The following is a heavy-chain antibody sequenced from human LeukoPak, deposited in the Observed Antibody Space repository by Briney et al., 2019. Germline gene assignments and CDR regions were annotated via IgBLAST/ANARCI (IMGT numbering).Heavy chain of an antibody. J-gene: IGHJ4*02. CDR1: GGTFSSYA. V-gene: IGHV1-69*04. D-gene: IGHD6-13*01. CDR3: ARAPNDSSSWFPSLYYFDY. Sequence: ASVEVSCKASGGTFSSYAISWVRQAPGQGLEWMGRIIPILGIANYAQKFQGRVTITADKSTSTAYMELSSLRSEDTAVYYCARAPNDSSSWFPSLYYFDYWGQGTLVTVSS. CDR2: IIPILGIA.